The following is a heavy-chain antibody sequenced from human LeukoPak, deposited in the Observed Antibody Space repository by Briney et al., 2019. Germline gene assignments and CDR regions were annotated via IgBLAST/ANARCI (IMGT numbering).Heavy chain of an antibody. D-gene: IGHD3-10*01. Sequence: ASVKVSCKASGYTFASYAIIWVRHAPGQGLEWMGWISAYNGNTNYAQKFQGRVTITTDTSTSTAYMELRSLRSDDTAVYYCARTWFGELSWFDPWGQGTLVTVSS. CDR2: ISAYNGNT. J-gene: IGHJ5*02. CDR1: GYTFASYA. V-gene: IGHV1-18*01. CDR3: ARTWFGELSWFDP.